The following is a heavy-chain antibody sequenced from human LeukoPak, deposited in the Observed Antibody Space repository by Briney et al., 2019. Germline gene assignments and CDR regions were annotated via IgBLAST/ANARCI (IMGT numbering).Heavy chain of an antibody. CDR3: ARAPGYYDSSGYYQGSFDY. Sequence: SETLSLTCSVFGGSISSYYWSWIRQPPGKGLEWIAYIDYRGSTNYNPSLKGRVTISVEMSKSQISLKLNSVTAADTAVYYCARAPGYYDSSGYYQGSFDYWGQGTLVTVSS. V-gene: IGHV4-59*01. J-gene: IGHJ4*02. D-gene: IGHD3-22*01. CDR1: GGSISSYY. CDR2: IDYRGST.